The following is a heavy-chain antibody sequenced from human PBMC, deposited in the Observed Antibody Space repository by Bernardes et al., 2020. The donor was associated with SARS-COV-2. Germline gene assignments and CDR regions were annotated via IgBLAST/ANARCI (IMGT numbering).Heavy chain of an antibody. CDR2: IYTSGST. D-gene: IGHD2-2*01. J-gene: IGHJ6*02. Sequence: SETLSLTCTVSGGSISSGSYYWSWIRQPAGKGLEWIGRIYTSGSTNYNPSLKSRVTISVDTSKNQFSLKLSSVTAADTAVYYCARDSVVPPLDPYYYYGMDVWGQGTTVTVSS. CDR1: GGSISSGSYY. CDR3: ARDSVVPPLDPYYYYGMDV. V-gene: IGHV4-61*02.